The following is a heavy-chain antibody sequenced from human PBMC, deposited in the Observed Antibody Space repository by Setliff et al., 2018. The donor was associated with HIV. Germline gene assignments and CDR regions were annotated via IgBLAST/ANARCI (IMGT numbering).Heavy chain of an antibody. J-gene: IGHJ6*03. CDR1: GGSIRSSSSY. CDR2: IYYSGST. D-gene: IGHD5-12*01. CDR3: ARGRKRDGYNFYYYYMDV. Sequence: LSLTCTVSGGSIRSSSSYWGWIRQPPGKGLEWIGYIYYSGSTNYNPSLKSRVTISVDTSKNQFSLKLSSVTAADTAVYYCARGRKRDGYNFYYYYMDVWDKGTTVTVSS. V-gene: IGHV4-61*05.